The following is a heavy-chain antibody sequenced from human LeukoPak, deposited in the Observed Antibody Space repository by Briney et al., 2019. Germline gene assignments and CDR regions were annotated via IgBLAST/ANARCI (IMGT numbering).Heavy chain of an antibody. Sequence: GGSLRLSCAASGFTFSSYGMHWVRQAPGKGLEWVAFIRYDGSNKYYADSVKGRFTISRDNSKNTLYLQMNSLRAEDTAVYYCAKDPNYDILTGYYSNFDYWGQGTLVTVSS. CDR2: IRYDGSNK. V-gene: IGHV3-30*02. CDR1: GFTFSSYG. D-gene: IGHD3-9*01. J-gene: IGHJ4*02. CDR3: AKDPNYDILTGYYSNFDY.